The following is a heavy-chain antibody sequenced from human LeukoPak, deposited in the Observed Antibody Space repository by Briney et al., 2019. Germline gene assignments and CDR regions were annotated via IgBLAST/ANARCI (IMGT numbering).Heavy chain of an antibody. Sequence: ASVKVSCKASGYTFTSYYMHWVRQAPGQGLEWMGIINPSGGSTSYAQKFQGRVTMTRDTSTSTAYMELSSLRSEDTAVYYCARDDMRYYYDNSGYFTDYWGQGTLVTVSS. CDR2: INPSGGST. J-gene: IGHJ4*02. V-gene: IGHV1-46*01. CDR1: GYTFTSYY. CDR3: ARDDMRYYYDNSGYFTDY. D-gene: IGHD3-22*01.